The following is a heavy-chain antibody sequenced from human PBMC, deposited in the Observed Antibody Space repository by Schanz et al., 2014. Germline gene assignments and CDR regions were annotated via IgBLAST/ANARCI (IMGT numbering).Heavy chain of an antibody. D-gene: IGHD5-12*01. V-gene: IGHV1-3*04. CDR3: ARGIGGYGANNYFDY. CDR1: EYRFTSYS. Sequence: QVPLVQSGAEVKKPGASVKASCKASEYRFTSYSMHWVRQAPGQRLEWMGWINTGSGDTKYSQNFQGRVTITRDTSASTAYMELSSLRSEDTAVYSCARGIGGYGANNYFDYWGQGTLVTVSS. CDR2: INTGSGDT. J-gene: IGHJ4*02.